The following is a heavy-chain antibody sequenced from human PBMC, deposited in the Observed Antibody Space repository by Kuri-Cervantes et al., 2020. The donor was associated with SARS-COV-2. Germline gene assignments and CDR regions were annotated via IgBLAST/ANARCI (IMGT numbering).Heavy chain of an antibody. V-gene: IGHV1-3*04. CDR2: INTGNANR. CDR1: GYTFTNYG. CDR3: ARESSYYGSGSYPTLGY. D-gene: IGHD3-10*01. Sequence: ASVKVSCKASGYTFTNYGMHWVRQAPGQSLEWMGWINTGNANRKYSDKFQGRATITRDSSASTAYMELSSLRSEDTAVYFCARESSYYGSGSYPTLGYWGQGTLVTVSS. J-gene: IGHJ4*02.